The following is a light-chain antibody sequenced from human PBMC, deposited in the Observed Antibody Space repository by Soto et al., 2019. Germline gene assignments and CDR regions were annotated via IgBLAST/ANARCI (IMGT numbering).Light chain of an antibody. V-gene: IGKV1-9*01. CDR1: QGISSY. CDR3: QQLNSYPPFT. CDR2: AAS. Sequence: DIQLTQSPSFLSASVGDRVTITCRASQGISSYLAWYQQKPGKAPKLLNYAASTLQSGVPSRFSGSESGTEFTLTISSLQPEDFATYYCQQLNSYPPFTFGPGTKVDIK. J-gene: IGKJ3*01.